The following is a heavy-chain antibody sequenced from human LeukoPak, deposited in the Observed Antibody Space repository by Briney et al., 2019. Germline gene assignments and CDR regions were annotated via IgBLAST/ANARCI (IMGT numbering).Heavy chain of an antibody. Sequence: ASVKASCKASGYTFTNNYLHWVRQAPGQGLEWMGMIYPRDGSTSYAQNFQGRVTVTRDTSTTTVHMELRGLRSEDTAVYYCARDQEGFDYWGQGTVVTVSS. CDR1: GYTFTNNY. CDR3: ARDQEGFDY. J-gene: IGHJ4*02. CDR2: IYPRDGST. V-gene: IGHV1-46*01.